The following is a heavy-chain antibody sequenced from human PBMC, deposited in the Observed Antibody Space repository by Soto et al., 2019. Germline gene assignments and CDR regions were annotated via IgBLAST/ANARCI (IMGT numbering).Heavy chain of an antibody. CDR1: GDSVSSNSAA. J-gene: IGHJ6*03. D-gene: IGHD2-2*01. Sequence: KQSQTLSLTCAISGDSVSSNSAAWNWIRQSPSRGLEWLGRTYYRSKWYNDYAVSVKSRITINPDTSKNQFSLQLNSVTPEDTAVYYCARARGSTEYYYYYMDVWGKGTTVTVSS. CDR2: TYYRSKWYN. V-gene: IGHV6-1*01. CDR3: ARARGSTEYYYYYMDV.